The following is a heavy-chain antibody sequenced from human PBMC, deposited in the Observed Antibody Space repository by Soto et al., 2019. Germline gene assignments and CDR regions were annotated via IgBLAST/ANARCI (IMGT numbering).Heavy chain of an antibody. J-gene: IGHJ4*02. V-gene: IGHV1-8*01. CDR2: MNPNSGNT. CDR3: ARGHIVGASSRSGD. Sequence: QVQLVQSGAEVKKVGASVKVSCNASGYTFTSYDINWVRQATGQGLEWMGWMNPNSGNTAYAQRFQGRVTMTRDTSISTAYMELSSLRSEDTAVYYCARGHIVGASSRSGDWGQGTLVTAS. D-gene: IGHD1-26*01. CDR1: GYTFTSYD.